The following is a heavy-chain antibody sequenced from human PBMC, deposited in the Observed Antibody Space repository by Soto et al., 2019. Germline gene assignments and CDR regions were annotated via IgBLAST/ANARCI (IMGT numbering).Heavy chain of an antibody. J-gene: IGHJ6*02. CDR2: MYNTGST. CDR1: GCSISGYY. Sequence: LSLTCTVSGCSISGYYLSWIRQPPGKGLEWIGYMYNTGSTVYNPSFKSRVTISVDTSKNQFSLKLNSVTAADTAVYYCARDLWGYCGTDCYPLDVWGQGTTVTVSS. D-gene: IGHD2-21*02. CDR3: ARDLWGYCGTDCYPLDV. V-gene: IGHV4-59*01.